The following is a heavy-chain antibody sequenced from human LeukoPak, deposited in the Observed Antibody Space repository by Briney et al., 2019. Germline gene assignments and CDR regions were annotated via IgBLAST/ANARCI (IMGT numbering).Heavy chain of an antibody. Sequence: SETLSLTCTVSGVSISTYYWSWIRQPAGKGLEWIGRIYSSGSTNYNPSLKSRVTMSVDTSKNQFSLKLNSVTAADTAVYHCARAAGRYSSGWYYFDYWGQGTLVTVSS. CDR1: GVSISTYY. J-gene: IGHJ4*02. CDR3: ARAAGRYSSGWYYFDY. D-gene: IGHD6-19*01. CDR2: IYSSGST. V-gene: IGHV4-4*07.